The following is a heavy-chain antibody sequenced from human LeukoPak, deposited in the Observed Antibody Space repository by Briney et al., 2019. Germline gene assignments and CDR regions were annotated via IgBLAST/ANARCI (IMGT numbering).Heavy chain of an antibody. D-gene: IGHD3-22*01. CDR1: GGSISPYY. V-gene: IGHV4-59*08. Sequence: SETLSLTCTVSGGSISPYYWSWIRQPPGKGLEWMGYIHYTGSTNYNPTLKSRVSVSLDTPKNQFSLRLSSVTAADTAVYYCASNYYDSSGYYWYIDLCGRGSPLTVSS. CDR2: IHYTGST. J-gene: IGHJ2*01. CDR3: ASNYYDSSGYYWYIDL.